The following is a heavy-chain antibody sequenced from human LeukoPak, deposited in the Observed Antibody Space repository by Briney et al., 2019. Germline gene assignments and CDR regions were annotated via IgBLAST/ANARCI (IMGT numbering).Heavy chain of an antibody. CDR1: GGSISSHY. CDR3: ARVRYGSGSTDY. Sequence: PSETLSLTCTVSGGSISSHYWSWIRQPPGKGLEWIGYIYHSGSAKYNPSLKSRVIISVDTSKNQFSLKLSSVTAADTAVYYCARVRYGSGSTDYWGQGTLVTVSS. CDR2: IYHSGSA. V-gene: IGHV4-59*11. J-gene: IGHJ4*02. D-gene: IGHD3-10*01.